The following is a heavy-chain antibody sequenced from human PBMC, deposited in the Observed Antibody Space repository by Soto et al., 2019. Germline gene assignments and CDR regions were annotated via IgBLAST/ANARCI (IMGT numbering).Heavy chain of an antibody. J-gene: IGHJ4*02. D-gene: IGHD3-3*01. CDR1: GFSLSTSLMS. Sequence: SGPTLVNPTHTLTLTCTFSGFSLSTSLMSVSWIRQPPGKALEWLALIDWDDDKYYSTSLKTRLTISKDTSKNQVVLTMTNMDPVDTATYYCARIRKGYDFWSGYFDFWGQGTLVTVSS. CDR3: ARIRKGYDFWSGYFDF. V-gene: IGHV2-70*01. CDR2: IDWDDDK.